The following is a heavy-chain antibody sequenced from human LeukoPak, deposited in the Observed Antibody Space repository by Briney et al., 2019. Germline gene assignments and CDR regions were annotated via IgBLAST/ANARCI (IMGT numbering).Heavy chain of an antibody. CDR1: GGSISSYY. CDR2: IYYSGST. Sequence: SETLSLTCTVSGGSISSYYWSWIRQPPGKGLEWIGYIYYSGSTNYNPSLKSRVTISVDTSRNQFSLKLSSVTAADTAVYHCARVATTEPFLDYWGQGTLVTVSS. CDR3: ARVATTEPFLDY. V-gene: IGHV4-59*01. D-gene: IGHD5-24*01. J-gene: IGHJ4*02.